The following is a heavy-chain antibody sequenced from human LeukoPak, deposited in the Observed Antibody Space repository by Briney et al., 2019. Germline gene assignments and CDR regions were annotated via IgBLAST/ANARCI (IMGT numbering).Heavy chain of an antibody. J-gene: IGHJ4*02. V-gene: IGHV4-39*07. CDR3: ATDRGHFDVDY. D-gene: IGHD3-9*01. CDR2: IDSSGST. Sequence: SETLSLTCTVSGDSISSSDHYWGWIRQPPGKGLEWMGSIDSSGSTFYNPSLNGRLTISRDTSKNQYSLKLSSVTAADTAVYFCATDRGHFDVDYWGQGTLVTVSS. CDR1: GDSISSSDHY.